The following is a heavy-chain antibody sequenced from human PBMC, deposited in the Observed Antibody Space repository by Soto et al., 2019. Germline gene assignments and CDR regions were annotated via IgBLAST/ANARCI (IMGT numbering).Heavy chain of an antibody. J-gene: IGHJ6*02. V-gene: IGHV1-2*02. D-gene: IGHD2-15*01. CDR2: INPNSGGT. Sequence: ASVKVSCKASGYTFTGYYMHWVRQAPGQGLEWMGWINPNSGGTNYAQKFQGGVTMTRDTSLCTAYMELSRLGSDDKAVYYCAREEVVVAATLYYGMDVWGQGTTVTVSS. CDR3: AREEVVVAATLYYGMDV. CDR1: GYTFTGYY.